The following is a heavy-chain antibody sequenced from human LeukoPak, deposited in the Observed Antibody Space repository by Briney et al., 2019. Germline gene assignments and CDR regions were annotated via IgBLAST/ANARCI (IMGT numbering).Heavy chain of an antibody. Sequence: SQTLSLTCALSGDSLSSNSAAWNWIRQSPSRGLEWLGWAYYRSKWYHDYADSVQSRITINPDTSKTQFSLQLNSVPPEDRAVYYCARNAGGDSSGYYHNWFDPWGQGTLVTVSS. CDR1: GDSLSSNSAA. D-gene: IGHD3-22*01. J-gene: IGHJ5*02. CDR3: ARNAGGDSSGYYHNWFDP. CDR2: AYYRSKWYH. V-gene: IGHV6-1*01.